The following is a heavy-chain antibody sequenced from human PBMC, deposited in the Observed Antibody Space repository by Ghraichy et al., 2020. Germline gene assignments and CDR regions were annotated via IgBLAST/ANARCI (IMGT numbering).Heavy chain of an antibody. Sequence: GGSLRLSCAASGFRFSDYYMSWIRQAPGKGLEWVSYISSSGITIYYADSVKGRFTSSRDYAKKTLYLQMNSLRAEDKAVYFCARVYATLYGMDVWGQGTTVTVSS. V-gene: IGHV3-11*01. CDR1: GFRFSDYY. D-gene: IGHD2-8*01. CDR2: ISSSGITI. CDR3: ARVYATLYGMDV. J-gene: IGHJ6*02.